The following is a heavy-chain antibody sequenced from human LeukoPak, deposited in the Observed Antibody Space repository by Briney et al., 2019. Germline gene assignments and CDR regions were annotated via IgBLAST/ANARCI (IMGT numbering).Heavy chain of an antibody. CDR1: GGSISSGGYY. CDR2: IYYSGST. J-gene: IGHJ4*02. CDR3: ARDTTGTTNLDY. Sequence: SQTLSLTCTVSGGSISSGGYYWSWIRQHPGKGLEWIGYIYYSGSTYYNPSLKSRVTISVDTSKNQFSLKLSSVTAADTAVYYCARDTTGTTNLDYWGQGPRVTVPS. D-gene: IGHD1-1*01. V-gene: IGHV4-31*03.